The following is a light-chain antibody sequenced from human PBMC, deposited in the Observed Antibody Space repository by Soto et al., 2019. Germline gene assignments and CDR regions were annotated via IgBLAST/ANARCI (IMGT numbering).Light chain of an antibody. Sequence: QSALTQPPSASRSPGQSVTISCTGTSSDVGGYNYVSWYQLYPGKAPKLIIYEVSDRPSGVSNRFSGSRSANTASLTISGLQAEDEADYYCSSCTGTSILLFGGGTKLTVL. CDR3: SSCTGTSILL. CDR2: EVS. J-gene: IGLJ2*01. CDR1: SSDVGGYNY. V-gene: IGLV2-14*01.